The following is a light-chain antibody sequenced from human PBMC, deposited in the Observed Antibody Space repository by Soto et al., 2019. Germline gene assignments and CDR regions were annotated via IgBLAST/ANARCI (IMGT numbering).Light chain of an antibody. Sequence: EIVMTQSPATLSVSPGERATLSCKASQSVGTYLAWYQQKPGQAPRLLIYGASTRATGVPARFSGCGSGTEFTLTISSLQSEDFAIYHCQQYDNLPPWTFGQGTKVEIK. V-gene: IGKV3-15*01. CDR2: GAS. CDR1: QSVGTY. CDR3: QQYDNLPPWT. J-gene: IGKJ1*01.